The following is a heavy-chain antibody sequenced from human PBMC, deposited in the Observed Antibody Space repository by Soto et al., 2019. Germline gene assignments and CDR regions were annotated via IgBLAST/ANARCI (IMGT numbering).Heavy chain of an antibody. J-gene: IGHJ3*02. Sequence: QVQLQESGPGLVKPSQTLSLTCTVSGGSISSGGYYWSWIRQHPGKGLEWIGYIYYSGSTYYNPSLKSRVTISVDTSKNQFSRKLSSVTAADTAVYYCARGDIVVVVAAIGAFDIWGQGTMVTVSS. CDR2: IYYSGST. CDR1: GGSISSGGYY. D-gene: IGHD2-15*01. V-gene: IGHV4-31*03. CDR3: ARGDIVVVVAAIGAFDI.